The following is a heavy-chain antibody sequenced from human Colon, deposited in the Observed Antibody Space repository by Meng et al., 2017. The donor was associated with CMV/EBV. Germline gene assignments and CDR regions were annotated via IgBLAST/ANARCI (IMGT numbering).Heavy chain of an antibody. J-gene: IGHJ6*02. V-gene: IGHV4-59*01. CDR2: IYYSGST. CDR1: GGSISSYY. Sequence: GSLRLSCTVSGGSISSYYWSWIRQPPWKGLEWIGYIYYSGSTNYNPSLKSRVTISVDTSKNQFSLKLSSVTAADTAVYYCARGRCSSTSCYGGNYYYGMDVWGQGTTVTVSS. D-gene: IGHD2-2*01. CDR3: ARGRCSSTSCYGGNYYYGMDV.